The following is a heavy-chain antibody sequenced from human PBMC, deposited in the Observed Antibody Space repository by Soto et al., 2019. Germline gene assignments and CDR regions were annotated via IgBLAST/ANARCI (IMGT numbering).Heavy chain of an antibody. J-gene: IGHJ3*02. V-gene: IGHV5-51*01. CDR3: ASQEMATKNVDAFDI. CDR1: GYSFTSYW. D-gene: IGHD5-12*01. Sequence: EVQLVQSGAEVKKPGESLKISCKGSGYSFTSYWIGWVRQMPGKGLEWMGIIYSGDSVTRYSPSFQGQVTISADKSISTAYLQWSSLKASDTAMYYCASQEMATKNVDAFDIWGQGTMVTVSS. CDR2: IYSGDSVT.